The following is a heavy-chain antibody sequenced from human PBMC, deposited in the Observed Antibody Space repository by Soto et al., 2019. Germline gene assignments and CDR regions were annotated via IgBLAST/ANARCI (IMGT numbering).Heavy chain of an antibody. CDR3: SRYILPPYCSRDCYPYFDY. CDR2: ISYGGGTT. CDR1: EFTFSNYA. Sequence: GGSLRLSCAASEFTFSNYAMSWVRQAPGKGLEWVSAISYGGGTTYYADSVKGRFTISRDNSKNTLYLQMNSLRTEDTAVYYCSRYILPPYCSRDCYPYFDYWGQGALVTVS. J-gene: IGHJ4*02. D-gene: IGHD2-21*02. V-gene: IGHV3-23*01.